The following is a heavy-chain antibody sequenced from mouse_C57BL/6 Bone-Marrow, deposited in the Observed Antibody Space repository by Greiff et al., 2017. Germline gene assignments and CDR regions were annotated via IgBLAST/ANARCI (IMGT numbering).Heavy chain of an antibody. Sequence: EVMLVESGGGLVKPGGSLKLSCAASGFTFSSYTMSWVRQTPEKRLEWVATISGGGGNTYYPDSVKGRFTISRDNAKNTLYLQMSSLRSEDTALCYCASLYYYGSSYPPWFAYWGQGTLVTVSA. CDR1: GFTFSSYT. D-gene: IGHD1-1*01. J-gene: IGHJ3*01. V-gene: IGHV5-9*01. CDR2: ISGGGGNT. CDR3: ASLYYYGSSYPPWFAY.